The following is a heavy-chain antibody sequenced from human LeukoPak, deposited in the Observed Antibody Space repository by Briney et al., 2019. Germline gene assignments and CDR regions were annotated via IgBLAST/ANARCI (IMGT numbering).Heavy chain of an antibody. D-gene: IGHD3-10*01. CDR2: IIPILGIA. CDR1: GGTCSSYA. Sequence: SVKVSCKASGGTCSSYAISWVRQAPGQGLEWMGRIIPILGIANYAQKFQGRVTITADKSTSTAYMELSSLRSEDTAVYYCARGAGRDLQEYAFDIWGQGTMVTVSS. V-gene: IGHV1-69*04. CDR3: ARGAGRDLQEYAFDI. J-gene: IGHJ3*02.